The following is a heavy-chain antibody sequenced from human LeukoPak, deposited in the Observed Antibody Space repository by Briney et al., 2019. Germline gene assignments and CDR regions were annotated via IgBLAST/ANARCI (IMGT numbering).Heavy chain of an antibody. V-gene: IGHV1-2*02. CDR1: GYIFTGYY. Sequence: ASVKVSCKASGYIFTGYYMNWVRQAPGQGLEWMGWINPNSGGTNYAQKFQGRVTMTRDTSISTAYMELRRLRSEDTAVYYCARVEVTSSEYYFDYWGQGTLVTVSS. D-gene: IGHD2-21*02. CDR3: ARVEVTSSEYYFDY. J-gene: IGHJ4*02. CDR2: INPNSGGT.